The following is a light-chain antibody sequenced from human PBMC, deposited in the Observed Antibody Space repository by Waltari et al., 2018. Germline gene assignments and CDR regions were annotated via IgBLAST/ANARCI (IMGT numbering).Light chain of an antibody. J-gene: IGKJ2*01. CDR3: MQALHTPYT. CDR1: QSLLNSNGYTY. V-gene: IGKV2-28*01. Sequence: DIVMTQSPLSLPVTPGEPAPISCRSSQSLLNSNGYTYFDWYLQKPGQSPQLLIYLGSNRGFGVPDRFRGSGSCTEFTLKISRVEAEDVGVYYCMQALHTPYTFGQGTKLEIK. CDR2: LGS.